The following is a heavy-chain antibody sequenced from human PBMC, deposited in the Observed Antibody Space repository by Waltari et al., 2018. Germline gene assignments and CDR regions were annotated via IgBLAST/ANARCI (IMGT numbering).Heavy chain of an antibody. Sequence: QVKLQQSGPGLVEPSQTLSLTCAISGDSVSSKSVAWHWIRQSPSIGFEWLGRTYYRFKLYNDDAGAGKSRITINPDTSKNQFSLQVNSVTPEDTSVYYCARDPRYSFARYCDYWGQGALVTVSA. CDR1: GDSVSSKSVA. V-gene: IGHV6-1*01. CDR3: ARDPRYSFARYCDY. CDR2: TYYRFKLYN. D-gene: IGHD5-18*01. J-gene: IGHJ4*02.